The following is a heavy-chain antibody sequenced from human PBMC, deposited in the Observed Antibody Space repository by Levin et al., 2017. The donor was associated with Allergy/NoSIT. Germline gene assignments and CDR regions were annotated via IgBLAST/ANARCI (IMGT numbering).Heavy chain of an antibody. CDR3: ARDPYSSSWYGAFDI. V-gene: IGHV3-21*01. Sequence: RSGGSLRLSCAASGFTFSSYSMNWVRQAPGKGLEWVSSISSSGSYIYYADSVKGRFTISRDNAKNSLYLQMNSLRAEDTAVYYCARDPYSSSWYGAFDIWGQGTMVTVSS. D-gene: IGHD6-13*01. J-gene: IGHJ3*02. CDR2: ISSSGSYI. CDR1: GFTFSSYS.